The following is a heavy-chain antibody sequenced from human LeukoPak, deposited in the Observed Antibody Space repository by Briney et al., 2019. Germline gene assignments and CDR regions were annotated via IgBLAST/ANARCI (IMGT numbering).Heavy chain of an antibody. Sequence: SETLSLTCTVSGGSISSGGYYWSWIRQPPGKGLEWIGYIYHSGSTYCNPSLKSRVTISVDRSKNQFSLKLSSVTAADTAVYYCARLARVRYSYGPFDYWGQGTLVTVSS. CDR1: GGSISSGGYY. CDR3: ARLARVRYSYGPFDY. CDR2: IYHSGST. J-gene: IGHJ4*02. D-gene: IGHD5-18*01. V-gene: IGHV4-30-2*01.